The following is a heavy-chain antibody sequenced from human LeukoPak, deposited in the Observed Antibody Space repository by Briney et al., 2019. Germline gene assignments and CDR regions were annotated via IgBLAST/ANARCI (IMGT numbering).Heavy chain of an antibody. Sequence: SETLSLTCAVYGGSFSGYYWGWIRQPPGKGLEWIGEINHSGSTNYNPSLKSRVTISVDTSKNQFSLKLSSVTAADTAVYYCARGKYSSSWYPYYYYGMDVWGQGTTVTVSS. D-gene: IGHD6-13*01. CDR1: GGSFSGYY. CDR3: ARGKYSSSWYPYYYYGMDV. J-gene: IGHJ6*02. V-gene: IGHV4-34*01. CDR2: INHSGST.